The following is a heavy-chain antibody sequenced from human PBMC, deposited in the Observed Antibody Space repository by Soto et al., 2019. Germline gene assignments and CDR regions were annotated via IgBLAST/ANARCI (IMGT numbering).Heavy chain of an antibody. J-gene: IGHJ5*02. D-gene: IGHD3-10*02. CDR2: IVIGSGST. CDR3: AADRDGSMFVAP. Sequence: QIQLVQSGPEVRKSGTAVTVSCKASGFTFSSSTIQWVRQARGQGLEWMGWIVIGSGSTTYAQKFRERITITRDMSTGTAFMDLSSLTSDDTAVYYCAADRDGSMFVAPWGQGTRVTVSS. V-gene: IGHV1-58*02. CDR1: GFTFSSST.